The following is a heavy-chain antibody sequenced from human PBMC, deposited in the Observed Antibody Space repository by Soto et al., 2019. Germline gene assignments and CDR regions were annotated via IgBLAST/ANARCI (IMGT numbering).Heavy chain of an antibody. CDR3: AIESEDPTSNIDF. Sequence: SETLSLTCSVSGASISSSDYFWAWIRQAPGKGLEWIATTYDSGNTYYSPSVMGRVTISVDTSKNHFSLRLTSVTAADTAVYYCAIESEDPTSNIDFWGQGTLVTVSS. J-gene: IGHJ4*02. V-gene: IGHV4-39*02. CDR2: TYDSGNT. CDR1: GASISSSDYF.